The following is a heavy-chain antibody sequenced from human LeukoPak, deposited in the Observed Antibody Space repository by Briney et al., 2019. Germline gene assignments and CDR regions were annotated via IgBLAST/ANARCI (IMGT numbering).Heavy chain of an antibody. Sequence: TGGSLRLSCAASGFTFSNYGMHWVRQAPGKGLEWVAFIRYDGSDKDYADSVKGRLTISRDNSKKTLYLQLNSLRAEDTAVYYCANGGTYSSGPWGQGTLVTVSS. D-gene: IGHD3-22*01. CDR2: IRYDGSDK. V-gene: IGHV3-30*02. J-gene: IGHJ5*02. CDR1: GFTFSNYG. CDR3: ANGGTYSSGP.